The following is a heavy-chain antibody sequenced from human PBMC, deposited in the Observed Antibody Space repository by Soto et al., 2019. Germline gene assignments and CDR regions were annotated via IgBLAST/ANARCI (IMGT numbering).Heavy chain of an antibody. CDR3: AKSREIVVVIFATPPPLSLYGMAV. J-gene: IGHJ6*02. CDR2: IKQDGSEK. Sequence: PGGSLRLSCAASGFTFSSYWMSWVRQAPGKGLEWVANIKQDGSEKYYVDSVKGRFTISRDNSKNTLYLQMHSLRGEDTAVYYCAKSREIVVVIFATPPPLSLYGMAVWGQGTSVTVS. CDR1: GFTFSSYW. D-gene: IGHD2-2*01. V-gene: IGHV3-7*01.